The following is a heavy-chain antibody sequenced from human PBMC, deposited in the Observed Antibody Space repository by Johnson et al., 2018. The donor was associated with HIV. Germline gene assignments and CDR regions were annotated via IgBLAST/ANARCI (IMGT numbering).Heavy chain of an antibody. J-gene: IGHJ3*02. D-gene: IGHD3-22*01. Sequence: VQLVESGGGLVQPGRSLRLSCVASGFPFDDFAMHWVLLPPGKGLEWVSGISWNGGNIGYADSVKGRFTISRDNAKNSLYLQMNSLRVEDTAVYYCARGGYYYDSYDAFDIWGQGTMVTVSS. CDR1: GFPFDDFA. CDR2: ISWNGGNI. V-gene: IGHV3-9*01. CDR3: ARGGYYYDSYDAFDI.